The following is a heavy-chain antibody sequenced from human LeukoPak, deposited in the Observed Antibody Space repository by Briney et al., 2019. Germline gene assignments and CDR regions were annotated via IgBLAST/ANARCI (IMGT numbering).Heavy chain of an antibody. D-gene: IGHD6-19*01. V-gene: IGHV4-34*01. CDR3: ASTQYSSGPFDY. J-gene: IGHJ4*02. CDR1: GGSFSGYY. CDR2: INHSGST. Sequence: TSETLSLTCAVYGGSFSGYYWSWIRQPPGKGLEWTGEINHSGSTNYNPSLKSRVTISVDTSKNQFSLKLSSVTAADTAVYYCASTQYSSGPFDYWGQGTLVTVSS.